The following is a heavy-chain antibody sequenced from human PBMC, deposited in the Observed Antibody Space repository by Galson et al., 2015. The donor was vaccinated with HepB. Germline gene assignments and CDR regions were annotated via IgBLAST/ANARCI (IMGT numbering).Heavy chain of an antibody. J-gene: IGHJ6*03. Sequence: SVKVSCKASGYTFTGYYMHWVRQAPGQGLEWMGRIIPILGIANYAQKFQGRVTITADKSTSTAYMELSSLRSEDTAVYYCARSDHCSGGSCYSTYYYYYMYVWGKGTTGTVSS. V-gene: IGHV1-69*10. D-gene: IGHD2-15*01. CDR1: GYTFTGYY. CDR2: IIPILGIA. CDR3: ARSDHCSGGSCYSTYYYYYMYV.